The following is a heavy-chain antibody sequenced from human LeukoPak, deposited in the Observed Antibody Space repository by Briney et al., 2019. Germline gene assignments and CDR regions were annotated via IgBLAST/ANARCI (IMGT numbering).Heavy chain of an antibody. D-gene: IGHD2-15*01. Sequence: GGSLRLSCAASGFTFSSYAMSWVRQAPGKGLEWVSAISNSGGNTYYADSVKGRFTISRDNSKDTLSLQMNSLRAEDTAVYYCVLKVRFDYWGQGTLVTVSS. CDR2: ISNSGGNT. CDR1: GFTFSSYA. V-gene: IGHV3-23*01. J-gene: IGHJ4*02. CDR3: VLKVRFDY.